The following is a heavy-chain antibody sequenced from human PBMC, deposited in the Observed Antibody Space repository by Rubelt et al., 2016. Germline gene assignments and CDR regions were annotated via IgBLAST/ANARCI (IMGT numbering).Heavy chain of an antibody. CDR1: GGSFIGYY. D-gene: IGHD4-23*01. CDR3: AGDYGGNSAVA. V-gene: IGHV4-34*01. CDR2: INHRGST. J-gene: IGHJ5*02. Sequence: QVQLQQWGAGLLKPSETLSLTCAVYGGSFIGYYWSWIRQPPGKGLEWLGEINHRGSTNSNPSLKSRGTISVDTSMNQVSLKLTSVTAADTAVDYCAGDYGGNSAVAWGRGTLITVSS.